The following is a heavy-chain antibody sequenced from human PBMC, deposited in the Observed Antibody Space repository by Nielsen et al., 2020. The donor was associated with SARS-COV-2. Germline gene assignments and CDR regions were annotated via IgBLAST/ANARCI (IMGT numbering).Heavy chain of an antibody. CDR3: ARETYYYDTSGYSFDY. CDR2: ISGQGAST. J-gene: IGHJ4*02. V-gene: IGHV3-23*01. CDR1: EFSFEKSA. D-gene: IGHD3-22*01. Sequence: GGSLRLSCAVSEFSFEKSAMSWVRQAPGKGLEWVSTISGQGASTYYADSVKGRFTISRDNSKNTLYLQMTSLRAEDTAVYYCARETYYYDTSGYSFDYWGQGTLVTVSS.